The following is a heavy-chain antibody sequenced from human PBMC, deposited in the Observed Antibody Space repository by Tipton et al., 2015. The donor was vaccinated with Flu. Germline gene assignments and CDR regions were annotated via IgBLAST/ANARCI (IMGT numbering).Heavy chain of an antibody. V-gene: IGHV4-34*01. Sequence: TLSLTCAVYDGSLGGYTWNWIRQSPGKGLEWIGEINHSGGTIYNPSLKSRVTISIDTSKNQFSLKLNSVTAADTAVYYCASAQEDTAMVAFDSWGQGTLVSVSS. CDR3: ASAQEDTAMVAFDS. D-gene: IGHD5-18*01. J-gene: IGHJ4*02. CDR1: DGSLGGYT. CDR2: INHSGGT.